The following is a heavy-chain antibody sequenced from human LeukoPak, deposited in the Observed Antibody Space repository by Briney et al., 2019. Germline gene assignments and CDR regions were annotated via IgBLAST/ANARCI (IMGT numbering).Heavy chain of an antibody. J-gene: IGHJ5*02. CDR3: ARAPEIAAAGTGWFDP. CDR1: GGSFSGYY. V-gene: IGHV4-34*01. CDR2: INHSGST. D-gene: IGHD6-13*01. Sequence: SETLSLTCAVYGGSFSGYYWSWIRQPPGKGLEWIGEINHSGSTNYNPSLKSRDTISVDTSKNQFSLKLSSVTAADTAVYYCARAPEIAAAGTGWFDPWGQGTLVTVSS.